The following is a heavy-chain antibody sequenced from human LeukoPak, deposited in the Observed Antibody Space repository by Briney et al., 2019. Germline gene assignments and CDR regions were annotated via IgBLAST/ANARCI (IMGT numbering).Heavy chain of an antibody. J-gene: IGHJ4*02. Sequence: SETLSLTCTVSGGSISSYYWSWIRQPPGKGLEWIACISYSGSTKYNPSLKSRVTISVDTSKSQFSLKLSSVTAADTAVYYCARDGLGYGKPFDYWGQGALVTVSS. CDR1: GGSISSYY. CDR2: ISYSGST. V-gene: IGHV4-59*01. CDR3: ARDGLGYGKPFDY. D-gene: IGHD1-1*01.